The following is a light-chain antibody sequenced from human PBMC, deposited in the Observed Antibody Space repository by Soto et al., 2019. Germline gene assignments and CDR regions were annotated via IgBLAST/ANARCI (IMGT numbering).Light chain of an antibody. CDR2: GAS. CDR1: QSINSN. CDR3: QQYNNWPAIT. Sequence: EIVKTQSPATMSAFSGETATLSCRASQSINSNLAWYQQKPGQAPRLLLYGASTRATGIPPRFSGSGSGTEFTLTIRSLQSEDFAVYYCQQYNNWPAITFGQGTRLDIK. J-gene: IGKJ5*01. V-gene: IGKV3-15*01.